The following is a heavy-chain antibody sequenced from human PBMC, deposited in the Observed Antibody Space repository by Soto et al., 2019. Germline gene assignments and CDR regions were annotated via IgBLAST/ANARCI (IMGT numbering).Heavy chain of an antibody. Sequence: EVQLVESGGDLVQPGGSLSLSCVASAFSSSTSWMSWFRQAPGKGPEWVAIIRQDGSEKYYVESVEGRFTSSRDSAKDSLSLQMNSLRVEVTAFYYCARGRGWLFDIWGPGTQVTVSS. CDR1: AFSSSTSW. CDR3: ARGRGWLFDI. D-gene: IGHD6-19*01. CDR2: IRQDGSEK. J-gene: IGHJ4*02. V-gene: IGHV3-7*01.